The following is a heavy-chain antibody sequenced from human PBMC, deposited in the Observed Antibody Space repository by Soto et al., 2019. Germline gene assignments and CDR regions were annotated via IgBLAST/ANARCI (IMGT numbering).Heavy chain of an antibody. Sequence: GGSLRLSCAASGFTFSSYAMHWVRQAPGKGLEWVAVISYDGSNKYYADSVKGRFTISRDNSKNTLYLQMNSLRAEDTAGYYCARDPRRYYDFWSGQDVYYYYGMDVWGQGTTVTVSS. V-gene: IGHV3-30-3*01. CDR3: ARDPRRYYDFWSGQDVYYYYGMDV. D-gene: IGHD3-3*01. J-gene: IGHJ6*02. CDR1: GFTFSSYA. CDR2: ISYDGSNK.